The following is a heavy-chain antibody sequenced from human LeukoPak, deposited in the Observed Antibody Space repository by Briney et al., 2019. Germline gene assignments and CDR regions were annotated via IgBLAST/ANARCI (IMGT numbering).Heavy chain of an antibody. CDR2: IKSKTDGGTT. CDR3: FLSASDY. V-gene: IGHV3-15*01. J-gene: IGHJ4*02. D-gene: IGHD3-16*01. CDR1: GFTFSIYA. Sequence: GGSLRLSCAASGFTFSIYALSWVRQAPGKGLEWVGRIKSKTDGGTTDYAAPVKGRFTISRDDSKNTLYLQMNSLKTEDTAVYYCFLSASDYWGQGTLVTVSS.